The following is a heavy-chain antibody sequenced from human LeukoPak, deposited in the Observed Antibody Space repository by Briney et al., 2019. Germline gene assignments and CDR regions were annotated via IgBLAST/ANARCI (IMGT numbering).Heavy chain of an antibody. CDR3: ASNLILTGYYTDAFDI. J-gene: IGHJ3*02. D-gene: IGHD3-9*01. V-gene: IGHV4-34*01. Sequence: SETLSLTCAVYGGSFSGYYWGWLRQPPGKGLEWIGEINHSGSTNYNPSLKSRVTISVDTSKNQFSLKLSSVTAADTAVYYCASNLILTGYYTDAFDIWGQGTMVTVSS. CDR2: INHSGST. CDR1: GGSFSGYY.